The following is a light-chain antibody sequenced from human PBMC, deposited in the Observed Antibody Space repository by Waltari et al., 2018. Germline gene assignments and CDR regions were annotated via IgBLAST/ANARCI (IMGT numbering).Light chain of an antibody. V-gene: IGKV3-20*01. J-gene: IGKJ2*01. CDR3: QQYGSSVLYT. CDR1: QSLTKRY. Sequence: EVVLTQSPATLFLSPGERATLSCRASQSLTKRYLAWYQQKPGRAPRLLIYGASSRAAGIPDRFSGSGSGTDFTLTISRLEPEDFAVYYCQQYGSSVLYTFGQGTKLEIK. CDR2: GAS.